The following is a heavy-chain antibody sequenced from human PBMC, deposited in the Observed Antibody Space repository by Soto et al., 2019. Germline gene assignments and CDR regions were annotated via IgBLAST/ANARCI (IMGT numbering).Heavy chain of an antibody. J-gene: IGHJ4*02. Sequence: EVQLVESGGGLVKPGGSLRLSCAASGFTFNNAWMSWVRQAPGMGLEWVGRFEAKTDGGTADYAAPVSGRFTISRDESKNTLFLQMNNLKTEDTAVYYCTTGGGGPYRLYANWGQGTLVTVSS. CDR3: TTGGGGPYRLYAN. CDR1: GFTFNNAW. D-gene: IGHD3-16*02. V-gene: IGHV3-15*04. CDR2: FEAKTDGGTA.